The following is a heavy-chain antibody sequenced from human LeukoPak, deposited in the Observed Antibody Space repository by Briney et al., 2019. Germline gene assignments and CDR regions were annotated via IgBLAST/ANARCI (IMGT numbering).Heavy chain of an antibody. CDR3: ARSPTGGGTNRNRNRTYYFDY. D-gene: IGHD2-8*01. J-gene: IGHJ4*02. CDR2: MNPNSGNT. V-gene: IGHV1-8*03. CDR1: GYTFTSYD. Sequence: ASVKVSCKASGYTFTSYDINWVRQATGQGLEWMGWMNPNSGNTGYAQKFQGRVTITRNTSISTAYTELSSLRSEDTAVYYCARSPTGGGTNRNRNRTYYFDYWGQGTLVTVSS.